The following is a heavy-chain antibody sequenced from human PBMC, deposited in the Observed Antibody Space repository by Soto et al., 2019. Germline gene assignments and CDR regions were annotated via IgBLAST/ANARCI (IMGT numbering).Heavy chain of an antibody. CDR3: ARLGTGYCTNGVCYPPNWFDP. CDR2: IYYSGST. D-gene: IGHD2-8*01. Sequence: PSETLSLTCTVSGGSISSSSYYWGWIRQPPGKGLEWIGSIYYSGSTYYNPSLKSRVTISEGTSKNQFSLKLSSVTAADTAVYYCARLGTGYCTNGVCYPPNWFDPWGQGTLVTVSS. V-gene: IGHV4-39*01. J-gene: IGHJ5*02. CDR1: GGSISSSSYY.